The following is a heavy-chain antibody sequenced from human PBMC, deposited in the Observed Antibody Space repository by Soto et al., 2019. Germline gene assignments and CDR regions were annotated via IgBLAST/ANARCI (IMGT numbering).Heavy chain of an antibody. CDR3: ARAYSGRLPRRADYYFAMDV. Sequence: PGGSLRLSCAASGFTFSAYDMHWVRQTTGKGLEWVSAIGAADDPYYLGSVKGRFTISRENAKNSLYLQMNSLRAEDTAAYYCARAYSGRLPRRADYYFAMDVWGQGTTVTVSS. CDR2: IGAADDP. V-gene: IGHV3-13*05. CDR1: GFTFSAYD. J-gene: IGHJ6*02. D-gene: IGHD2-15*01.